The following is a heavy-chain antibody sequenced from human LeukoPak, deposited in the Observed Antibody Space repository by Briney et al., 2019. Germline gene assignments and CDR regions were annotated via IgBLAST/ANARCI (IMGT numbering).Heavy chain of an antibody. V-gene: IGHV3-23*01. CDR3: AKDERGYSYGAYYFDY. CDR1: GVTFSSYA. CDR2: ISGSGGST. Sequence: GSLRLSCAASGVTFSSYAMSWVRQAPGKGLEWVSAISGSGGSTYYADSVKGRFTISRDNSKNTLYLQMNSLRAEDTAVYYCAKDERGYSYGAYYFDYWGQGTLVTVSS. D-gene: IGHD5-18*01. J-gene: IGHJ4*02.